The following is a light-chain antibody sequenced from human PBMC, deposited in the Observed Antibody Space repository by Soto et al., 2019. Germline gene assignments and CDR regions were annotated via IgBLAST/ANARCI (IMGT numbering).Light chain of an antibody. CDR1: SSDVGGYNY. CDR3: SSYTSSSTSYVV. V-gene: IGLV2-14*03. J-gene: IGLJ2*01. Sequence: QSVLTQPASVSGSPGQSITISCTGTSSDVGGYNYVSWYQQHPGKAPKLMIYDVGDRPSGVSNRFSGSKSGNTASLTISGLQAEDEAEYYCSSYTSSSTSYVVFGGGTKLTVL. CDR2: DVG.